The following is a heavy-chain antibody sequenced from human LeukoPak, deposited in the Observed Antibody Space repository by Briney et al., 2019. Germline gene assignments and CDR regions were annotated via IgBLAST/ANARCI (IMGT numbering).Heavy chain of an antibody. D-gene: IGHD6-19*01. CDR3: ARDQGGWALGAFDI. J-gene: IGHJ3*02. CDR2: IYYSGST. V-gene: IGHV4-31*03. Sequence: SQTLSLTCTVSGGSISSGGYYWSWIRQHPGKGLEWIGYIYYSGSTYYNPSLKSRVTISVDTSKNQFSLKLSSVTAADTAVYYCARDQGGWALGAFDIWGQGTMVTVSS. CDR1: GGSISSGGYY.